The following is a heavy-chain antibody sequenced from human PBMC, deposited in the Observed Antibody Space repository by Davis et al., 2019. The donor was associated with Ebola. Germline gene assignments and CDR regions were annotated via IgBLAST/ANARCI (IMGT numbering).Heavy chain of an antibody. CDR2: INPNSGGT. J-gene: IGHJ3*02. CDR3: ARERGHVIAVAAEGAFDI. D-gene: IGHD6-19*01. Sequence: ASVKVSCKASGYTFTTYGISWVRQAPGQGLEWMGWINPNSGGTNYAQKFQGWVTMTRDTSISTAYMELSRLRSDDTAVYYCARERGHVIAVAAEGAFDIWGQGTMVTVSS. CDR1: GYTFTTYG. V-gene: IGHV1-2*04.